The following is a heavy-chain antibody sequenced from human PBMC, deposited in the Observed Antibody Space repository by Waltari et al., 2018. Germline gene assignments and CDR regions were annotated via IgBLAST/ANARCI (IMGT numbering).Heavy chain of an antibody. V-gene: IGHV3-30*04. CDR3: VRGSYYDNSGYLDF. CDR2: IGCKGDMK. J-gene: IGHJ4*02. D-gene: IGHD6-25*01. Sequence: VQLVESGGGVVQPGKSLRLSCTASGFIFRNHGVHWVRQAPGKGLEWGAMIGCKGDMKRFGDSGKGRFSVSRDNAKDTAYLQMGSLRPDDTALYFCVRGSYYDNSGYLDFWGQGTQVAV. CDR1: GFIFRNHG.